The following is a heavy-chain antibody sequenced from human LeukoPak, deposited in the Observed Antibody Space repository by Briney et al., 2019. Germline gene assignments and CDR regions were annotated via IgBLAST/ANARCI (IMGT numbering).Heavy chain of an antibody. CDR2: ISYDGSNK. D-gene: IGHD4-17*01. CDR1: GFTFSSYA. CDR3: ARADDGDYVGYYYYYGMDV. J-gene: IGHJ6*02. V-gene: IGHV3-30*04. Sequence: PGRSLRLSCAASGFTFSSYAMHWVRQAPGKGLEWVAVISYDGSNKYYADSVKGRFTISRDNSKNTLYLQMNSLRAEDTAVYYCARADDGDYVGYYYYYGMDVWGQGTTVTVSS.